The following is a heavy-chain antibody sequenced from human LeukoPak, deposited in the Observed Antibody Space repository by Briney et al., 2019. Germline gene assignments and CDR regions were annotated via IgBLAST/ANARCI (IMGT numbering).Heavy chain of an antibody. V-gene: IGHV3-23*01. J-gene: IGHJ4*02. Sequence: PGRSLRLSCAASGFTISNYAMHWVRQAPGKGLEWVSDISGSGDSTHYADSVKGRFTISRDNSENTLYLQMNSLRVEDTAVYYCAKGPPDSSNWYKRTEGWGQGTLVTVSS. CDR1: GFTISNYA. CDR3: AKGPPDSSNWYKRTEG. CDR2: ISGSGDST. D-gene: IGHD6-13*01.